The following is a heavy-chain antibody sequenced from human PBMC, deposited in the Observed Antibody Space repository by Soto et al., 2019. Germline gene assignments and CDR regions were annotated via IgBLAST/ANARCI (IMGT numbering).Heavy chain of an antibody. CDR1: GGSINIEGFH. V-gene: IGHV4-31*03. CDR2: INYNGIT. D-gene: IGHD3-3*01. J-gene: IGHJ6*02. Sequence: NPSETLSLTCNVSGGSINIEGFHWSWVRRHPGKGLEWMGYINYNGITYYNRSLRSRVTMSIDTSKNQFSLRLSSVAAADTAVYYCMRASYTSWSMGYYYYGMDVWGHGTTVTVSS. CDR3: MRASYTSWSMGYYYYGMDV.